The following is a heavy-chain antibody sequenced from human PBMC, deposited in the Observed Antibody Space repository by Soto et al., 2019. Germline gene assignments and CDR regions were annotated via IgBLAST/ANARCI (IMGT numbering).Heavy chain of an antibody. CDR3: ARTWGSTNDS. CDR1: GGSPSRYY. CDR2: IYYSGST. V-gene: IGHV4-59*01. Sequence: ASEALSLTCGVSGGSPSRYYRSVVRQPPGKGLEGIGDIYYSGSTNYNPSLKSRVTISVDTSKNQFSLKLSSVTAADTAVYYCARTWGSTNDSRGRGPLVTVSS. J-gene: IGHJ4*02. D-gene: IGHD3-16*01.